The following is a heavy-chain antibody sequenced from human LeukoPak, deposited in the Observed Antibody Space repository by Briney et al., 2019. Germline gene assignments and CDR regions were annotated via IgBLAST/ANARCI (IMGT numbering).Heavy chain of an antibody. Sequence: ASVKVSCKASGYTFTSYVISWVRQAPGQGLGWWGWISAYNGNANYAQKLQGRVTMTTDTSTSTAYMELRSLRSDDTAVYYCARSDYYDSSGSYWGQGTLVTVSS. D-gene: IGHD3-22*01. V-gene: IGHV1-18*01. J-gene: IGHJ4*02. CDR2: ISAYNGNA. CDR3: ARSDYYDSSGSY. CDR1: GYTFTSYV.